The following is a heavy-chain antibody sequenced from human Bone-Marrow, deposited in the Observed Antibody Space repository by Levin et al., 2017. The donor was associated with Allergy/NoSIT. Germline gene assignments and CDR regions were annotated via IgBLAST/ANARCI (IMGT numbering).Heavy chain of an antibody. CDR2: ISYDVSNK. CDR1: GFTFSSYG. J-gene: IGHJ5*02. D-gene: IGHD6-19*01. V-gene: IGHV3-30*18. CDR3: AKDYEQWVVTGWFDP. Sequence: PGGSPRLSCAASGFTFSSYGMHWVRQAPGKGLEWVAAISYDVSNKYYADSVKGRFTISRDNSKNTLYLQMNSLRAEDTAVYYCAKDYEQWVVTGWFDPWGQGTLVIVSS.